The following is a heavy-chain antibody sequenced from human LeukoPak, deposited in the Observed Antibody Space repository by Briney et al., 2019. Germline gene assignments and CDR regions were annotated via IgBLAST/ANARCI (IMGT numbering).Heavy chain of an antibody. CDR2: ISGSGGST. D-gene: IGHD5-12*01. CDR3: AKGLSGYDQSPFDY. J-gene: IGHJ4*02. V-gene: IGHV3-23*01. CDR1: GFTFSSYA. Sequence: GGSLRLSCAASGFTFSSYAMSWVRQAPGKGLEWVSAISGSGGSTYYADSVKGWFTISRDNSKNTLYLQMNSLRAEDTAVYYCAKGLSGYDQSPFDYWGQGTLVTVSS.